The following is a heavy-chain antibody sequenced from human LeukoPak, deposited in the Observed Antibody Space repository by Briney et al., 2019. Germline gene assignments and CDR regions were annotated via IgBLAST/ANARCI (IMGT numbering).Heavy chain of an antibody. J-gene: IGHJ4*02. D-gene: IGHD6-19*01. CDR3: ARGDPRGYSSGWYEPLADFDY. Sequence: PGGSLTLSCTASGFTFGDYAMSWFRQAPGKGREWVANIKQDGSEKYYVDSVKGRFTISRDNATNSLYLQMNSLRAEDTAVYYCARGDPRGYSSGWYEPLADFDYWGQGTLVTVSS. CDR2: IKQDGSEK. CDR1: GFTFGDYA. V-gene: IGHV3-7*01.